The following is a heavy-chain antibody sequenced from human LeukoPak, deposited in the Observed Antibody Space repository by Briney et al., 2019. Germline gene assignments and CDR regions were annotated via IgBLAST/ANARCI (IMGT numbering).Heavy chain of an antibody. Sequence: SETLSLTCAVYGGSFSGYYWSWIRQPPGKGLEWIGEINHSGSTNYNPSLKGRVTISVDRSKNQFSLKLSSVTAADTAVYYCARSPGIAARYWFDPWGQGTLVTVSS. CDR1: GGSFSGYY. V-gene: IGHV4-34*01. CDR2: INHSGST. D-gene: IGHD6-13*01. CDR3: ARSPGIAARYWFDP. J-gene: IGHJ5*02.